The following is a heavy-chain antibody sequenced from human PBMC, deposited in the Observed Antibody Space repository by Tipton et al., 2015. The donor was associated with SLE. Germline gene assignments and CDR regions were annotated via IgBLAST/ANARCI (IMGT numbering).Heavy chain of an antibody. V-gene: IGHV4-61*09. Sequence: LRLSCTVSGGSISSGSYYWSWIRQPAGKGLEWIGHIYTSGSTNYNPSLKSRVTLSVDTSKNQFSLKLSSVTAADTAVYYCARAGIAAAGTRWFDPWGQGTLVTVSS. J-gene: IGHJ5*02. CDR2: IYTSGST. CDR3: ARAGIAAAGTRWFDP. D-gene: IGHD6-13*01. CDR1: GGSISSGSYY.